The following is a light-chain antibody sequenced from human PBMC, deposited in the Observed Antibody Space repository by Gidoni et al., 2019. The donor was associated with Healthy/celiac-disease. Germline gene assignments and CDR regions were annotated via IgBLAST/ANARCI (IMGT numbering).Light chain of an antibody. Sequence: EIVMTPSPATLSVSPGESATLSCRASQSVSSNLAWYQQKPGQAPRLLIYGASTRATGIPARFSGSGSGTEVTLTISSLQSEDFAVYYCQQYNNWPPWTFXQXTKVEIK. CDR2: GAS. V-gene: IGKV3-15*01. CDR1: QSVSSN. CDR3: QQYNNWPPWT. J-gene: IGKJ1*01.